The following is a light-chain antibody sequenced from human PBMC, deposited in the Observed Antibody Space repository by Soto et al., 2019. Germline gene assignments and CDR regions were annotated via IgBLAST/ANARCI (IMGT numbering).Light chain of an antibody. Sequence: DIQLTQSPSFLSASVGDGVTITCRASQGISSYLAWYQQRPGKAPKLLIYAASTLHSGFPSRFSSSGSGTEFTLTISSLHPEDFATYYCQQFNSYPTFGGGTKVEIK. CDR3: QQFNSYPT. V-gene: IGKV1-9*01. CDR1: QGISSY. CDR2: AAS. J-gene: IGKJ4*01.